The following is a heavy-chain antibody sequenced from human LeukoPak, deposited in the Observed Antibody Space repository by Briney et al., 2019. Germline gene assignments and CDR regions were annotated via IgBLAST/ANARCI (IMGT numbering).Heavy chain of an antibody. D-gene: IGHD1-26*01. CDR3: AREASYYLGSYYPDFDY. CDR2: ISAYNGNT. J-gene: IGHJ4*02. V-gene: IGHV1-18*01. Sequence: GASVKVSCKASGYTFTSYGISWVRQAPGQGLEWMGWISAYNGNTNYAQKLQGRVTMTTDTSTSTAYMELRSLRSDDTAVYYCAREASYYLGSYYPDFDYWGQGTLVTVSS. CDR1: GYTFTSYG.